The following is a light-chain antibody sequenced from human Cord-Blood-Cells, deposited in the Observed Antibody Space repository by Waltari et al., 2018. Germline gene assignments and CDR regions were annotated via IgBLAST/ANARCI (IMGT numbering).Light chain of an antibody. Sequence: QAVLTQPASLSASPGASASLTSTLRSGINVGTYRMYWNQQNPGSPHQYLLRYKSDSDKQQGSGVPSRFSGSKDASANAGILLIAGLQAEDEADYYCMIWHSSAWVFGGGTKLTVL. J-gene: IGLJ3*02. V-gene: IGLV5-45*01. CDR1: SGINVGTYR. CDR3: MIWHSSAWV. CDR2: YKSDSDK.